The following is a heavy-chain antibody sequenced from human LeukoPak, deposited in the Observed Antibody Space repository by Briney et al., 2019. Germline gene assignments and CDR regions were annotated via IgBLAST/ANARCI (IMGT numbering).Heavy chain of an antibody. CDR2: IYYSGST. V-gene: IGHV4-59*11. CDR1: GGSISSHY. CDR3: ARTSIVGATVFDY. D-gene: IGHD1-26*01. J-gene: IGHJ4*02. Sequence: SETLSLTCTVSGGSISSHYWSWIRQPPGKGMEWIGYIYYSGSTNYNPSLKSRITISVDPSKNHFSLKLSSVTAADTAVYYCARTSIVGATVFDYWGQGTLVTVSS.